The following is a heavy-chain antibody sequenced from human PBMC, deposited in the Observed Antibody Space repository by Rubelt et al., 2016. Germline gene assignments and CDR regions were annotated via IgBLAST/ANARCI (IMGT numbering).Heavy chain of an antibody. CDR2: VNTDGSGA. D-gene: IGHD2-2*03. Sequence: GKGLVWVSRVNTDGSGANYADSVRGRFTISRDNAQNSLYLQMNSLRAGDTAIYYCARDGYGNTRAVNTIDYWGQGTLVTVSS. J-gene: IGHJ4*02. CDR3: ARDGYGNTRAVNTIDY. V-gene: IGHV3-74*01.